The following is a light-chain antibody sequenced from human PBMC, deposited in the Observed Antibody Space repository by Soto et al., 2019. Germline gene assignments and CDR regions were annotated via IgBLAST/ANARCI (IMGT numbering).Light chain of an antibody. CDR2: EGT. CDR3: CSYAGGATSGV. J-gene: IGLJ3*02. CDR1: SSDVGSYNL. Sequence: QSALTQPASVSGSPGQSITISCTGTSSDVGSYNLVSWYQQHPGKAPKLMIYEGTKRPSGVSNRFSGSKSGNTASLTISGVQAEDEADDFCCSYAGGATSGVFGGGTKVTVL. V-gene: IGLV2-23*01.